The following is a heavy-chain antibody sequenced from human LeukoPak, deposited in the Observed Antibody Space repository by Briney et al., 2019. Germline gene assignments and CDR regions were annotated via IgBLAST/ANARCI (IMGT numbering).Heavy chain of an antibody. J-gene: IGHJ4*02. Sequence: ALRLSCAASGFTFDDYAMHWVRQAPGKGLEWVSGISWNSGSIGYADSVKGRFTISRDNAKNSLYLQMNSLRAEDTTLYYCAKGSHGLWFGELLTYFDYWGQGTLVTVSS. V-gene: IGHV3-9*01. CDR2: ISWNSGSI. CDR1: GFTFDDYA. CDR3: AKGSHGLWFGELLTYFDY. D-gene: IGHD3-10*01.